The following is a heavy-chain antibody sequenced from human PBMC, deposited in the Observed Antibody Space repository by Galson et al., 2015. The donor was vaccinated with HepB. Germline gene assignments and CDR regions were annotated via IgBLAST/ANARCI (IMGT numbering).Heavy chain of an antibody. D-gene: IGHD1-1*01. CDR1: GFTFSRNA. V-gene: IGHV3-23*01. Sequence: SLRLSCAASGFTFSRNAMSWVRQAPGKGLEWVSSLTGSSDITNIADSAKGRFSISRDNSKNTLYLQMNSLRVEETAFYYCARTPWRDKNWPIFDSWGQGTLVTVSS. CDR2: LTGSSDIT. CDR3: ARTPWRDKNWPIFDS. J-gene: IGHJ4*02.